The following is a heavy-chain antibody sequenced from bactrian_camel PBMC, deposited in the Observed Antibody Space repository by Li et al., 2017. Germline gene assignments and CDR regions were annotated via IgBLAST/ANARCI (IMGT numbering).Heavy chain of an antibody. J-gene: IGHJ4*01. CDR3: AGDRSYGAWYMESQYKY. D-gene: IGHD6*01. Sequence: HVQLVESGGGSVQAGESLRLSCVGSDFSRYYMAWFRQAPGQKREAVAAITTGGSSTMYHDSVKGRFTISRESGKNTVHLQMNSLMPEDSGVYYCAGDRSYGAWYMESQYKYWGRGTQVTVS. CDR1: DFSRYY. V-gene: IGHV3S53*01. CDR2: ITTGGSST.